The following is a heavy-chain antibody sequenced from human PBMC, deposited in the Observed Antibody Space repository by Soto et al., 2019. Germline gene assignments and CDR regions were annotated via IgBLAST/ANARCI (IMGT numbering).Heavy chain of an antibody. D-gene: IGHD1-26*01. CDR3: LSVGGTRN. Sequence: EVQVVESGGGLVQPGGSLRLSCAAAGFPFSDLYIDWVRQAPGKGLEWVARVRNKANYYTTDYAAPVKGRFTISRDDSKNSVYLQMNSLKPEDTAVYYCLSVGGTRNWGQGTLVSVSS. CDR2: VRNKANYYTT. V-gene: IGHV3-72*01. J-gene: IGHJ4*02. CDR1: GFPFSDLY.